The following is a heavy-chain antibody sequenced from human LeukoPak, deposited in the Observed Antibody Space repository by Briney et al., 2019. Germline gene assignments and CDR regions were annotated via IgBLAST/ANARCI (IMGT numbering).Heavy chain of an antibody. D-gene: IGHD3-3*01. Sequence: GRSLRLSCAASGFTFSSYGMHWVRQAPGKGLEWVSAISGSGGSTYYADSVKGRFTISRDNSKNTLYLQMNSLRAEDTAVYYCAKDGSGRSYYFDYWGQGTLVTVSS. J-gene: IGHJ4*02. CDR3: AKDGSGRSYYFDY. CDR2: ISGSGGST. CDR1: GFTFSSYG. V-gene: IGHV3-23*01.